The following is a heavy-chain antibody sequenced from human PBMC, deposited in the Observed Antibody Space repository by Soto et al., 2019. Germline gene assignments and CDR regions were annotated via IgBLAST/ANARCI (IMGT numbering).Heavy chain of an antibody. CDR2: ITGSGGST. J-gene: IGHJ4*02. CDR3: AKAWGIDY. V-gene: IGHV3-23*01. D-gene: IGHD7-27*01. Sequence: GGSLRLSCVASGFTLSTYAMSWVRQAPGKGLEWVSGITGSGGSTYYADSVKGRFTISRDNSKNTLYLQMNSLRVEDTAIYYCAKAWGIDYWGQGTLVTVSS. CDR1: GFTLSTYA.